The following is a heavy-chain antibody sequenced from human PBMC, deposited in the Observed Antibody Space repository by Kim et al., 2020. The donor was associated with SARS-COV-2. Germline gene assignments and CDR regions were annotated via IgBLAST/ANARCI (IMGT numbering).Heavy chain of an antibody. CDR3: AKDLGLYSSGWTYFDY. Sequence: GGSLRLSCAASGFIFSSYAMSWVRQARGKGLEWVSSISGSGGSTYYADSVKGRFTISRDNSKNTLYLQMNSLRAEDTAVYYCAKDLGLYSSGWTYFDYWGQGTLVTVSS. CDR1: GFIFSSYA. J-gene: IGHJ4*02. D-gene: IGHD6-19*01. V-gene: IGHV3-23*01. CDR2: ISGSGGST.